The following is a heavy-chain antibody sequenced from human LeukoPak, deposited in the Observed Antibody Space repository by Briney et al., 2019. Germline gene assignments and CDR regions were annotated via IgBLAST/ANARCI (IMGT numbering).Heavy chain of an antibody. V-gene: IGHV4-61*02. Sequence: SETLSLTCTVSGGSISRGSYFWNWIRQPAGKGLEWIGRFYTSATPKHNPSLKSRVTISVDTSKNQFSLKLSSVTAADTAVYYCARETGSGSYQTSLFDYWGQGTLVTVSS. CDR2: FYTSATP. J-gene: IGHJ4*02. CDR1: GGSISRGSYF. D-gene: IGHD1-26*01. CDR3: ARETGSGSYQTSLFDY.